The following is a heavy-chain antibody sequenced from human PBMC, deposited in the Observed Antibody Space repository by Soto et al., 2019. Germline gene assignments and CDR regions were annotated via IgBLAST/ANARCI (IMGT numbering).Heavy chain of an antibody. V-gene: IGHV4-39*02. J-gene: IGHJ1*01. Sequence: SETLSLTCTVSGDSISTRSNYWAWIRQPPGKGLEWIGSIYYTGGTYYNPSLKGRVTLFLDTSKNQFSLNLNSVTAADTAVYYCAREGPPIRAHNPTEYFQHWGQGTQVTVSS. CDR1: GDSISTRSNY. CDR3: AREGPPIRAHNPTEYFQH. CDR2: IYYTGGT.